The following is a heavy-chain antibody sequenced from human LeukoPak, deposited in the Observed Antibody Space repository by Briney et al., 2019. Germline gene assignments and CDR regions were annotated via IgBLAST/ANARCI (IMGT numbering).Heavy chain of an antibody. CDR2: ILSTGTT. J-gene: IGHJ5*02. Sequence: GGSLRLSCAASGFPFSASAMTWVRQAPGRGLEWVSHILSTGTTYYADSMRGRFTISRDNSKNTLYLLMTSLRADDTAVYYCATVKYDYGDPVGWFDPWGQGTLVTVSS. CDR1: GFPFSASA. D-gene: IGHD4-17*01. CDR3: ATVKYDYGDPVGWFDP. V-gene: IGHV3-23*01.